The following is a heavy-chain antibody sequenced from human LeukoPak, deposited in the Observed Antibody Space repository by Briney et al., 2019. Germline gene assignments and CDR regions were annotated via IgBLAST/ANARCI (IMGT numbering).Heavy chain of an antibody. J-gene: IGHJ4*02. V-gene: IGHV3-20*01. CDR3: ARARDDYGDYDFDY. CDR1: GFTFSSYW. CDR2: INWNGGST. Sequence: GGSLRLSCAASGFTFSSYWMSWVRQAPGKGLEWVSGINWNGGSTGYADSVKGRFTISRDNAKNSLYLQMNSLRAEDTALYHCARARDDYGDYDFDYWGQGTLVTVSS. D-gene: IGHD4-17*01.